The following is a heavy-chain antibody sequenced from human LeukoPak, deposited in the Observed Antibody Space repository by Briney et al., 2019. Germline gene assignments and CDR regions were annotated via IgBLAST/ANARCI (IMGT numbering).Heavy chain of an antibody. CDR2: MNPNSGNT. CDR1: GYTFTSYD. Sequence: ASVKVSCKASGYTFTSYDINWVRQTTGQGLEWMGWMNPNSGNTGYAQKFQGRVTITRNTSISTAYMELSSLRSEDTAVYYCARGVRMVRGVITSYYFDYWGQGILVTVSS. J-gene: IGHJ4*02. D-gene: IGHD3-10*01. CDR3: ARGVRMVRGVITSYYFDY. V-gene: IGHV1-8*03.